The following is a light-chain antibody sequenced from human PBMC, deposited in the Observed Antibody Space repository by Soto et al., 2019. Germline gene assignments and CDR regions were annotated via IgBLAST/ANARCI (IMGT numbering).Light chain of an antibody. J-gene: IGKJ5*01. CDR3: QQLNSYPQT. CDR1: RGISSY. Sequence: IQLTQAPSSLSDSVGDRVTITCEASRGISSYLAWYQQKPGKAPKLLVYSASTLQSGVPSRFSGSGSGPDFTLTISSLQPEDSATYFCQQLNSYPQTFGQGTRLEI. CDR2: SAS. V-gene: IGKV1-9*01.